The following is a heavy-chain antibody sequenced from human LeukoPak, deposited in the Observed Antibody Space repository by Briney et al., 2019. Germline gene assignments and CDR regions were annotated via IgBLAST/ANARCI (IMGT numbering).Heavy chain of an antibody. Sequence: GGSLRLSCSASGFSFSSYWMHWVRQVPGKGPVWVSCLNSDGTRISYADSVKGRFIISRDNANNTLYLQMNSLRVEDTAVYYCVRDGLSWYGGATWGQGTVVTVSS. D-gene: IGHD3-16*02. CDR3: VRDGLSWYGGAT. J-gene: IGHJ3*01. CDR2: LNSDGTRI. V-gene: IGHV3-74*01. CDR1: GFSFSSYW.